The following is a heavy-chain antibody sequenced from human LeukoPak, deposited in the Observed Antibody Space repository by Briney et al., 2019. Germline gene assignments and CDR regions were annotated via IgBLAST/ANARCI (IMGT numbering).Heavy chain of an antibody. V-gene: IGHV3-21*01. CDR1: GFTFSSYS. Sequence: GGSLRLSCAASGFTFSSYSMNWVRQAPGKGLEWVSSISSSSSYIYYADSVKGRFSISRDNAKNSLYLQMNSLRAEDTAVYYCASFEIVAHDYWGQGTLVTVSS. J-gene: IGHJ4*02. CDR2: ISSSSSYI. D-gene: IGHD2-15*01. CDR3: ASFEIVAHDY.